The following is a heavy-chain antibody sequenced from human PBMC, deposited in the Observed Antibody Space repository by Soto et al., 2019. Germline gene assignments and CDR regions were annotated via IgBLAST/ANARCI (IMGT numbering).Heavy chain of an antibody. V-gene: IGHV1-69*02. CDR2: IIPILGIA. Sequence: VASVKVSCKASGGTFSSYTISWVRQAPGQGLEWMGRIIPILGIANYAKKFQGRVTITADKSTSTAYMELSSLRSEDTAVYYCARGDYYDSSGYYAGWGQGTLVTVSS. D-gene: IGHD3-22*01. CDR1: GGTFSSYT. J-gene: IGHJ4*02. CDR3: ARGDYYDSSGYYAG.